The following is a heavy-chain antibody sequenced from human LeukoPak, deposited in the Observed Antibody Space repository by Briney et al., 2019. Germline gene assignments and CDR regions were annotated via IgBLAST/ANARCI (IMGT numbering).Heavy chain of an antibody. V-gene: IGHV4-38-2*02. CDR2: IHHSGST. CDR3: ARADSTHGIDY. J-gene: IGHJ4*02. Sequence: PSETLSLTCTVSGYSISSDYYWGWIRQPPGKGLEWIGSIHHSGSTYYNPSLKSRVTISVDTSKNQFSLKLSSVTAADTAVYYCARADSTHGIDYWGQGTLVTVSS. CDR1: GYSISSDYY. D-gene: IGHD6-13*01.